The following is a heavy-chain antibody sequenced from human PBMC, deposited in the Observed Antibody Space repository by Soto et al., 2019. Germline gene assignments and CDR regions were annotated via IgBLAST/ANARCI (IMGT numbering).Heavy chain of an antibody. J-gene: IGHJ6*02. CDR3: ARAYSSGWYKASDYYYGMDV. CDR1: GGSISSSSYY. D-gene: IGHD6-19*01. V-gene: IGHV4-39*07. CDR2: IYYSGST. Sequence: ASETLSLTCTVSGGSISSSSYYWGWIRQPPGKGLEWFGSIYYSGSTNYNPSLKSRVTISVDTSKNQFSLKLSSVTAADTAVYYCARAYSSGWYKASDYYYGMDVWGQGTTVTVSS.